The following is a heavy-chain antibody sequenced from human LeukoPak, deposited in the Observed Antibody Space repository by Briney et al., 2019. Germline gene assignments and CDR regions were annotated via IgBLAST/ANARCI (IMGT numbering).Heavy chain of an antibody. CDR2: INPNSGGT. CDR1: GYTFTGYY. Sequence: ASVKVSCKASGYTFTGYYMHWVRQAPGQGLEWMGWINPNSGGTNYAQKFQGRVTMTRDTSISTAYMELSRLRSDDTAVYYCAIISSSSFYYYYMDVWGKGTTVTVSS. J-gene: IGHJ6*03. CDR3: AIISSSSFYYYYMDV. D-gene: IGHD6-6*01. V-gene: IGHV1-2*02.